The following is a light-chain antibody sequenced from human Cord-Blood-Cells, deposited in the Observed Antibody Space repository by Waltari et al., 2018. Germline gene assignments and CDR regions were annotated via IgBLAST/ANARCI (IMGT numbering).Light chain of an antibody. V-gene: IGLV2-14*01. Sequence: QSALTQPASVSGSPGQSITLSCTGTSSDVGGYNYLSWYHQHPGKAPKLMIYDVSKRPTGVSNRFSGSKSGNTASLTISGLQAEDEADYYCSSYTSSSTFWVFGGGTKLTVL. J-gene: IGLJ3*02. CDR2: DVS. CDR3: SSYTSSSTFWV. CDR1: SSDVGGYNY.